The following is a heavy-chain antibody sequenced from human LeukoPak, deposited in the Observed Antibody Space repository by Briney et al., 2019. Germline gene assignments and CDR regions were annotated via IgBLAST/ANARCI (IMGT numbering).Heavy chain of an antibody. CDR3: ARDLGDSSGYPVFDF. J-gene: IGHJ4*02. CDR2: INPSGGST. D-gene: IGHD3-22*01. CDR1: GYTFTSYY. Sequence: ASVKVSCKASGYTFTSYYMHWVRQAPGQGLEWMGIINPSGGSTSYTQKFQGRVTMTRDTSTSTVYMELSSLTSEDTAVYYCARDLGDSSGYPVFDFWGQGTLVTVSS. V-gene: IGHV1-46*01.